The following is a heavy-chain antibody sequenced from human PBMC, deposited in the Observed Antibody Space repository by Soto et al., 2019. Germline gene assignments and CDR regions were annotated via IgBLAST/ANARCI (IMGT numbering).Heavy chain of an antibody. V-gene: IGHV1-69*06. CDR3: AKDRRADWQSYYYYAMDV. J-gene: IGHJ6*02. CDR1: GGTFGSFS. CDR2: IIPIYGTA. Sequence: SVKVSCKASGGTFGSFSISWVRQAPGGGLEWMGGIIPIYGTANYAQKFQGRVTITADTSTSTAYMEMGSLRSEDTALYYCAKDRRADWQSYYYYAMDVWGQGTTVTVSS. D-gene: IGHD2-21*01.